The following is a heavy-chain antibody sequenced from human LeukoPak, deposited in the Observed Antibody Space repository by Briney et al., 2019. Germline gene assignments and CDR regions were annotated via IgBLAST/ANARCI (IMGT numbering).Heavy chain of an antibody. Sequence: SETLSLTCAVSGGSISSGGYSWGWIRQPPGEGLEWIGYIYHSGSTYYNPSLKSRVTISVDRSKNQFSLKLSSVTAADTAVYYCARGSPITMVRGAPGNFDYWGQGTLVTVSS. CDR3: ARGSPITMVRGAPGNFDY. CDR1: GGSISSGGYS. D-gene: IGHD3-10*01. V-gene: IGHV4-30-2*01. CDR2: IYHSGST. J-gene: IGHJ4*02.